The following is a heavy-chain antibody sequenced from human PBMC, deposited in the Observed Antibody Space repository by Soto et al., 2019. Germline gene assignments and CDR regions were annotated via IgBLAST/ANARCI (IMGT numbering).Heavy chain of an antibody. Sequence: EVQLVESGGGLVQPGGSLRLSCAASGFTFSSYWMHWVRQAPGKGLVWVSRINSDGSSTSYADSVKGRFTISRDNAKNTLYPQMNSLRAEDTAVYYSVRTSLVVAAATREDYWGQGTLVTVSS. CDR1: GFTFSSYW. D-gene: IGHD2-15*01. CDR2: INSDGSST. V-gene: IGHV3-74*01. J-gene: IGHJ4*02. CDR3: VRTSLVVAAATREDY.